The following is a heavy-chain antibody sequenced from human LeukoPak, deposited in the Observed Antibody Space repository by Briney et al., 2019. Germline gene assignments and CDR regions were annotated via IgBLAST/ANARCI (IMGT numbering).Heavy chain of an antibody. CDR2: IYHSGST. CDR3: AREAPISYSGSYRNHDAFDI. CDR1: GYSISSGNY. D-gene: IGHD1-26*01. V-gene: IGHV4-38-2*02. Sequence: SETLSLTCTVSGYSISSGNYWGWIRQPPGKGLEWIGYIYHSGSTYYNPSLKSRVTISVDTSKNQFSLKLSSVTAADTAVYYCAREAPISYSGSYRNHDAFDIWGQGTMVTVSS. J-gene: IGHJ3*02.